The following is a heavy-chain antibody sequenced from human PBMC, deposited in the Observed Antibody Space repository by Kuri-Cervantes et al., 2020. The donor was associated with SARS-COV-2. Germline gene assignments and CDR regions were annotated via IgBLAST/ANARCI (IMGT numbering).Heavy chain of an antibody. Sequence: GESLKISCAVSGLTFSSRSMNWVRQAPGMGLEWVSHIDASGKSRYYIDSVQGRFTISRDNARNSLYLQMNSPTEEDTAVYYCSTTWDHWGQGTLVTVSS. D-gene: IGHD1-14*01. CDR2: IDASGKSR. V-gene: IGHV3-48*02. CDR3: STTWDH. J-gene: IGHJ4*02. CDR1: GLTFSSRS.